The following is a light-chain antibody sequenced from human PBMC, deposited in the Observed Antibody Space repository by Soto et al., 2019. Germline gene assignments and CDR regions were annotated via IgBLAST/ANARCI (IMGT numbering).Light chain of an antibody. Sequence: QSALPQPASVSGSPGQSITISCAGTSSDVGSYHLVSWYQQYPGRAPKIMIYEVNKRPSGVSNRFSGSKSGNTASLTISGLQAEDEADYYCCSYAGSRTLVFGGGTKLTVL. V-gene: IGLV2-23*02. CDR1: SSDVGSYHL. CDR3: CSYAGSRTLV. CDR2: EVN. J-gene: IGLJ2*01.